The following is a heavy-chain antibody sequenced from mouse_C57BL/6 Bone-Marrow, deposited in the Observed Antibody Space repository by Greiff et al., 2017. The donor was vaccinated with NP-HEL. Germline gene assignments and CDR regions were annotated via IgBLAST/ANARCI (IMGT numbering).Heavy chain of an antibody. Sequence: EVKLVESGGGLVKPGGSLKLSCAASGFTFSSYAMPWVRQTPEKRLEWVATISDGGSYTYYPDNVKGRFTISRDNAKNNLYLQMSHLKSEDTAMYYCARGTMAWFAYWGQGTLVTVSA. V-gene: IGHV5-4*03. CDR1: GFTFSSYA. J-gene: IGHJ3*01. CDR3: ARGTMAWFAY. D-gene: IGHD1-1*02. CDR2: ISDGGSYT.